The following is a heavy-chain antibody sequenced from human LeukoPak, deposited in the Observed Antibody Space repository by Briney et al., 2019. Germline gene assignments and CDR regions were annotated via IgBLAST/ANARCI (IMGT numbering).Heavy chain of an antibody. V-gene: IGHV1-46*03. J-gene: IGHJ5*02. CDR1: GYTFTNYY. Sequence: ASVKVSCTASGYTFTNYYMHWVRQAPGQGLAWVGIMNPSGGSTSYTQKFQGRVNITRDTHTSTVYVEVSRLRCEDTAVYYGARGIVVVVAETGTNWFDPGGQGALVTVP. D-gene: IGHD2-15*01. CDR3: ARGIVVVVAETGTNWFDP. CDR2: MNPSGGST.